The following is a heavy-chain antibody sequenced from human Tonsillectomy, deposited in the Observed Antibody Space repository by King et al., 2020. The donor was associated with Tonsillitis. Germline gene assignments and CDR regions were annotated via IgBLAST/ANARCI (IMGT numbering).Heavy chain of an antibody. CDR1: GYRFTNHW. CDR3: ARHGDGDYSRTDS. CDR2: IDPSEFYI. D-gene: IGHD4-17*01. Sequence: VQLVESGAEVKKTGESLRISCKGFGYRFTNHWISWVRQMPGKGLEWMGRIDPSEFYINYSPSFQGHVTLSVDRSISTAFLQWSSLRASDSAMYYCARHGDGDYSRTDSWGQGTLVTVSS. J-gene: IGHJ4*02. V-gene: IGHV5-10-1*03.